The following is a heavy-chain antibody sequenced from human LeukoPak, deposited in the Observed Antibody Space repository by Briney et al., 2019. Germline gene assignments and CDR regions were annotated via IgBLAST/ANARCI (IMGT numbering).Heavy chain of an antibody. D-gene: IGHD4-17*01. CDR3: ARENYGDFLYYGMDV. CDR2: IFYSGST. Sequence: SQTLSLTCTVSGGSISSGGYYWSWIRQHPGKGLEWIGYIFYSGSTYYNPSLQSRVTISVDTSKNQFSLKLSSVTAADTAVYYCARENYGDFLYYGMDVWGQGTTVTVSS. J-gene: IGHJ6*02. V-gene: IGHV4-31*03. CDR1: GGSISSGGYY.